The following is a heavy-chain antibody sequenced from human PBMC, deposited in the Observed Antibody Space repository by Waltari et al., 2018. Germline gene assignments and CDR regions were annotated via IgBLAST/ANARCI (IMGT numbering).Heavy chain of an antibody. V-gene: IGHV3-7*04. D-gene: IGHD6-19*01. CDR1: GLTFSSYG. CDR2: IKQDGSEK. J-gene: IGHJ4*02. Sequence: EVQLVESGGGLVQPGGSLRLSCAASGLTFSSYGMSWVRQAPGKGLEWVANIKQDGSEKYYVDSVKGRFTISRDNAKNSLYLQMNSLRAEDTAVYYCAREQWLALFDYWGQGTLVTVSS. CDR3: AREQWLALFDY.